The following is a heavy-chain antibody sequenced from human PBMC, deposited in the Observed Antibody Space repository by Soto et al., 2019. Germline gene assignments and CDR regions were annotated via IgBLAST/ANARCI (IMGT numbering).Heavy chain of an antibody. J-gene: IGHJ6*02. CDR2: INHSGST. CDR3: AIHGYCTNGVCYYYYYGMDV. CDR1: GGSFSGYY. D-gene: IGHD2-8*01. Sequence: SETLSLTCAVYGGSFSGYYWSWIRQPPGKGLEWIGEINHSGSTNYNPSLKSRVTISVDTSKNQFSLKLSSVTAADTAVYYCAIHGYCTNGVCYYYYYGMDVWGQGTTVTVSS. V-gene: IGHV4-34*01.